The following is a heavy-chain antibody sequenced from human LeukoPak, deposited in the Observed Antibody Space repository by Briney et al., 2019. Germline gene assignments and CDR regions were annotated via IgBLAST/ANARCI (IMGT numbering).Heavy chain of an antibody. CDR1: GFTFSSYG. V-gene: IGHV3-33*01. Sequence: GRSLRLSCAASGFTFSSYGMHWVRQAPGKGLEWVAVIWYDGSNKYYADSVKGRFTISRDNSKNTLYLQMNSLRAEDTAVYSCARDRGSPDCSSTSCPEDVVYWGQGTLVTVSS. J-gene: IGHJ4*02. CDR3: ARDRGSPDCSSTSCPEDVVY. D-gene: IGHD2-2*01. CDR2: IWYDGSNK.